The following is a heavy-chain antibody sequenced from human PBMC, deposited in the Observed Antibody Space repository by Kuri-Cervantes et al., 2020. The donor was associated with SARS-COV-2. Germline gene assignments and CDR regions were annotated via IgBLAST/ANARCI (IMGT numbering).Heavy chain of an antibody. CDR3: AKGFTIFGVVIFPLSYYYGMDV. J-gene: IGHJ6*02. CDR2: IYSGGNT. V-gene: IGHV3-66*01. CDR1: GFSVSNNY. D-gene: IGHD3-3*01. Sequence: GESLKISCVASGFSVSNNYMSWVRQAPGKGLEWVSVIYSGGNTYYADSVKGRFTISRDNSKNTLYLQMNSLSAEDTAVYYCAKGFTIFGVVIFPLSYYYGMDVWGQGTTVTVSS.